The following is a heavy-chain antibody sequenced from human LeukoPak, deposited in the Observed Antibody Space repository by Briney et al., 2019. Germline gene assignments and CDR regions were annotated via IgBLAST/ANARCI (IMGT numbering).Heavy chain of an antibody. CDR2: ISGSGGST. J-gene: IGHJ4*02. CDR1: GFTFSSYA. CDR3: AKAKAVAGTLSSFDY. D-gene: IGHD6-19*01. V-gene: IGHV3-23*01. Sequence: GGSLRLSCAASGFTFSSYAMSWVRQAPGKELEWVSAISGSGGSTYYADSVKGRFTISRDNSKNTLYLQMNSLRAEDTAVYYCAKAKAVAGTLSSFDYWGQGTLVTVSS.